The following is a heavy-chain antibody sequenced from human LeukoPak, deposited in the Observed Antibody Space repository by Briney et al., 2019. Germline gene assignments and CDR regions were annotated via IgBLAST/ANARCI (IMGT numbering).Heavy chain of an antibody. CDR3: AKDIVGDYDFWSGLGGPFDY. D-gene: IGHD3-3*01. CDR2: ISWNSGSI. J-gene: IGHJ4*02. V-gene: IGHV3-9*01. Sequence: GGSLRLSCAASGFSFDGYAMHWVRQAPGKGLEWVSGISWNSGSICYADSVKGRFTISRDNAKNSLYLQMNSLRAEDTALYYCAKDIVGDYDFWSGLGGPFDYWGQGTLVTVSS. CDR1: GFSFDGYA.